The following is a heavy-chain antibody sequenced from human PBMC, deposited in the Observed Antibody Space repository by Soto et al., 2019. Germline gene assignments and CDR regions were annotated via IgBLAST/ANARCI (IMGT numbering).Heavy chain of an antibody. V-gene: IGHV3-33*01. D-gene: IGHD3-9*01. CDR1: GFTFSSYG. CDR2: IWYDGSNK. J-gene: IGHJ6*02. CDR3: AREKFIPPILTGYFGSGYYYYGMDV. Sequence: GGSLRLSCAASGFTFSSYGMHWVRQAPGKGLEWVAVIWYDGSNKYYADSVKGRFTISRDNSKNTLYLQMNSLRAEDTAVYYCAREKFIPPILTGYFGSGYYYYGMDVWGQGTTVTVSS.